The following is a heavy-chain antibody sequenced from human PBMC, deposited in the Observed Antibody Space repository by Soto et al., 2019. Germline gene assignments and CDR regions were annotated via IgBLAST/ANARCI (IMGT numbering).Heavy chain of an antibody. Sequence: HLMESGGGLVEPGGSLRLSCAASGFIFTNAWLNWVRQAPGKGLEWVGRIKSLSVGGTTDYAASVRGRFTISRDDAKNTVFLQMSSLKIDDTAVYFCTTELPDNWFDPGGQGTLVPVSS. V-gene: IGHV3-15*01. D-gene: IGHD1-26*01. J-gene: IGHJ5*02. CDR1: GFIFTNAW. CDR3: TTELPDNWFDP. CDR2: IKSLSVGGTT.